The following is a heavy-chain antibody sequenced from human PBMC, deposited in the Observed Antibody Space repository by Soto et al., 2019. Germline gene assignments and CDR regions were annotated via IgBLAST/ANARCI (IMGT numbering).Heavy chain of an antibody. CDR2: ISGSGGST. D-gene: IGHD3-22*01. CDR1: GFTFSSYA. J-gene: IGHJ4*02. V-gene: IGHV3-23*01. Sequence: GSLRLSCAASGFTFSSYAMSWVRQAPGKGLEWVSAISGSGGSTYYADSVKGRFTISRDNSKNTLYLQMNSLRAEDTAVYYCAKGVRYYYDSSGYLYFDYWGQGTLVTVSS. CDR3: AKGVRYYYDSSGYLYFDY.